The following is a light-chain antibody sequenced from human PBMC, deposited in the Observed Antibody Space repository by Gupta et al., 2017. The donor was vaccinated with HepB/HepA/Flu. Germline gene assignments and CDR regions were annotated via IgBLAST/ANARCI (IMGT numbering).Light chain of an antibody. J-gene: IGLJ1*01. CDR2: EDT. Sequence: SYVLTQSPSVSVAPGKTARMTCGGNNIGSKSVQWYQQKAGQAPVLVVYEDTDRPSEIPERFSGSNSGDTATMTISRVEAGDEADYYCQVWDSRSDHQVFGRGTKVTVL. CDR1: NIGSKS. V-gene: IGLV3-21*03. CDR3: QVWDSRSDHQV.